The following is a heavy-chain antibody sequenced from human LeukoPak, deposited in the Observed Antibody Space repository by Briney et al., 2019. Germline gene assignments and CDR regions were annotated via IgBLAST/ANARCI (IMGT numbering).Heavy chain of an antibody. CDR3: AREQTGDLIDY. V-gene: IGHV4-34*01. Sequence: SETLSLTCAVYGGSFSGYYWSWIRQSPGKGLEWIGEINHSGSTNYNPSLKSRVTISVDTSKNQFSLKLSSVTAADTAVYYCAREQTGDLIDYWGQGTLVTVSS. J-gene: IGHJ4*02. D-gene: IGHD7-27*01. CDR2: INHSGST. CDR1: GGSFSGYY.